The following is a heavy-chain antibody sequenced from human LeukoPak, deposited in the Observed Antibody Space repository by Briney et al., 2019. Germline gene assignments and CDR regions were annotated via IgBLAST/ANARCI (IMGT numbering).Heavy chain of an antibody. CDR3: ARSLVDYSSPSWSAHFDY. D-gene: IGHD4-11*01. V-gene: IGHV4-39*01. Sequence: PSETLSLTCTVSGGSISSSSYYWGWIRQPPGKGLEWVGSIYYTGRTFDNPSLESRVTVSVDTSKNQFTLKMRSLTVADTAVYYCARSLVDYSSPSWSAHFDYWGQGILVTVSS. J-gene: IGHJ4*02. CDR1: GGSISSSSYY. CDR2: IYYTGRT.